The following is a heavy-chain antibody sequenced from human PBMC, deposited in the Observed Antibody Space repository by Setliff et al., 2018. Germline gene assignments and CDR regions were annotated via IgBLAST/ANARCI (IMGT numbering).Heavy chain of an antibody. V-gene: IGHV4-30-4*08. CDR2: ISNSGST. Sequence: PSETLSLTCTVSGGSSDYYWSWIRQPPGKGLEWIGYISNSGSTYYKSSLKSRLTISIDTSKSQFSLKLGSATAADTAMYYCARTPAAGTGDAFDTWGQGTMVTVSS. J-gene: IGHJ3*02. CDR1: GGSSDYY. D-gene: IGHD6-13*01. CDR3: ARTPAAGTGDAFDT.